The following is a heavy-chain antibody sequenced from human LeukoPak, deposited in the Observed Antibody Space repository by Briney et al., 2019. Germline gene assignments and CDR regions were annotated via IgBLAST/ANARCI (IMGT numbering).Heavy chain of an antibody. CDR1: GYTFTSYG. J-gene: IGHJ4*02. CDR3: ARVSVVRGVIINYFDY. V-gene: IGHV1-18*01. Sequence: ASVKVSCKASGYTFTSYGISWVRQAPGQGLEWMGWISAYNGNTNYAQKLQGRVTMTTDTSTSTAYMELRSLRSDDTAVYYCARVSVVRGVIINYFDYWGQGTLVTVPS. D-gene: IGHD3-10*01. CDR2: ISAYNGNT.